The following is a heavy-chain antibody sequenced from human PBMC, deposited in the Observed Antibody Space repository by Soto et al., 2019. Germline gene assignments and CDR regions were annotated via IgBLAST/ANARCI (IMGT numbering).Heavy chain of an antibody. Sequence: PGGSLRLSCAASGFTFSSYGMHWVRQAPGKGLEWVAVISYDGSNKYYADSVKGRFTISRDNSKNTLYLQMNSLRAEDTAVYYCANGLSEQQLVMVNWFDYWGQGTLVTVSS. CDR2: ISYDGSNK. CDR1: GFTFSSYG. J-gene: IGHJ4*02. D-gene: IGHD6-13*01. V-gene: IGHV3-30*18. CDR3: ANGLSEQQLVMVNWFDY.